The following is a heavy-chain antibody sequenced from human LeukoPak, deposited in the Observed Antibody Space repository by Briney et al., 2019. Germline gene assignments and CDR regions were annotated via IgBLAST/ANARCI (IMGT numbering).Heavy chain of an antibody. CDR3: ARVYALYYFDY. D-gene: IGHD3-16*01. Sequence: SETLSLTCTVSGGSVSSGSYYWSWIRQPPGKGLEWIGYIYYSGSTNYNPSLKSRVTISVDTSKNQFSLKLSSVTAADTAVYYCARVYALYYFDYWGQGTLVTVSS. V-gene: IGHV4-61*01. CDR2: IYYSGST. CDR1: GGSVSSGSYY. J-gene: IGHJ4*02.